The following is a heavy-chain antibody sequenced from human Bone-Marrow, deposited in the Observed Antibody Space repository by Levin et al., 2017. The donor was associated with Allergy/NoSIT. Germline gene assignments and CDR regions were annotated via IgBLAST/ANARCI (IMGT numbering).Heavy chain of an antibody. CDR1: GFTFSSYA. V-gene: IGHV3-30-3*01. CDR3: AATASFDY. Sequence: GGSLRLSCAASGFTFSSYAMHWVRQAPGKGLEWVAVISYDGSNKYYADSVKGRFTISRDNSKNTLYLQMNSLRAEDTAVYYCAATASFDYWGQGTLVTVSS. D-gene: IGHD2-21*02. CDR2: ISYDGSNK. J-gene: IGHJ4*02.